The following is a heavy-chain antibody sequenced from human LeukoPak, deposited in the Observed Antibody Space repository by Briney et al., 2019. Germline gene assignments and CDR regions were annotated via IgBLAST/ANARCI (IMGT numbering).Heavy chain of an antibody. V-gene: IGHV4-59*01. CDR2: IYYSGST. J-gene: IGHJ3*02. CDR1: GGSISSYY. D-gene: IGHD2-15*01. CDR3: ARLLRVVAAIAFDI. Sequence: SETLSLTCTVSGGSISSYYWSWIRQPPGRGLEWIGHIYYSGSTNYNPSLKSRVTISVDTSKNQFSLKLSSVTAADTAVYYCARLLRVVAAIAFDIWGQGTMVTVSS.